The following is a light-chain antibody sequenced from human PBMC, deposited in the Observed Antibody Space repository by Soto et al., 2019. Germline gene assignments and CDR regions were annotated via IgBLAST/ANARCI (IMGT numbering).Light chain of an antibody. CDR1: QSISSW. V-gene: IGKV1-5*03. CDR2: MAS. CDR3: QQYNSYPWT. Sequence: DIQMTQSPSTLSASVGDRVTITCRASQSISSWLAWYQQKPGKAPKLLIYMASSLESGVPSRFSGSGSGTEYTLTISSRQPDDFATYCCQQYNSYPWTCGQGTKVEIK. J-gene: IGKJ1*01.